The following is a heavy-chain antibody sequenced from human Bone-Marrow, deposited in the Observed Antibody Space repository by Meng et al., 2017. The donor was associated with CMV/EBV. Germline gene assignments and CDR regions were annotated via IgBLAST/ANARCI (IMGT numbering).Heavy chain of an antibody. Sequence: ASVKVSCKTSGSTQPSGYTFSSYGISWVRQDPGQGLEWIGWVSPYNGNTNYEQKFQGRVTMTTDKPTSTAYMEVRNLRSDDTAVYYCARALYCSSTRCLSTASYYGMDVWGEGTTVTVSS. J-gene: IGHJ6*04. CDR1: GSTQPSGYTFSSYG. V-gene: IGHV1-18*01. D-gene: IGHD2-2*01. CDR2: VSPYNGNT. CDR3: ARALYCSSTRCLSTASYYGMDV.